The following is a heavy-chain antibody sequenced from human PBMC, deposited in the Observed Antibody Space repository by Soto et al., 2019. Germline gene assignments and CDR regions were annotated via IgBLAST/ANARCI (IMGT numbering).Heavy chain of an antibody. J-gene: IGHJ4*02. CDR3: ARDLCGGDCYNDY. Sequence: GGSLRLSCAASGFTFSSYGMHWVRQAPGKGLEWVAVIWYDGSNKYYADPVKGRFTISRDNSKNTLYLQMNSLRAEDTAVYYCARDLCGGDCYNDYWGQGTLVTVSS. D-gene: IGHD2-21*02. CDR1: GFTFSSYG. CDR2: IWYDGSNK. V-gene: IGHV3-33*01.